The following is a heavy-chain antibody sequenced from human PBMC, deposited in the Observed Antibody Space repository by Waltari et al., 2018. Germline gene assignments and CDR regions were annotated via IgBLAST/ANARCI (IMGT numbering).Heavy chain of an antibody. CDR3: AIRTVRGIIKEGLNGFDP. V-gene: IGHV3-74*01. CDR1: GFTFSSYW. D-gene: IGHD3-10*01. CDR2: MNSDGSST. Sequence: EVQLVESGGGLVQPGGSLRLSCAASGFTFSSYWMHLVRQAPGKGLVWVSSMNSDGSSTIYAESVKCRCTISGDNAKKTLSLQMNSLRAADTAVYYCAIRTVRGIIKEGLNGFDPWGKGTLVTVSS. J-gene: IGHJ5*02.